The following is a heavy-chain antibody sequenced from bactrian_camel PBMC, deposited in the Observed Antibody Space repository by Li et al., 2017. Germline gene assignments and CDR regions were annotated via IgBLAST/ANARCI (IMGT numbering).Heavy chain of an antibody. CDR1: GFTDTGNY. CDR3: AADLLLMRPLDPSEYKY. Sequence: VQLVESGGGSVQPGGSLRLSCKGSGFTDTGNYMAWFRGPGNERANSREGVASIYTGTDRTYYADSVKGRFAIWQDNAKNTVYLQINYLRPEDTAMYYCAADLLLMRPLDPSEYKYWGQGTQVTVS. J-gene: IGHJ4*01. V-gene: IGHV3S40*01. CDR2: IYTGTDRT. D-gene: IGHD1*01.